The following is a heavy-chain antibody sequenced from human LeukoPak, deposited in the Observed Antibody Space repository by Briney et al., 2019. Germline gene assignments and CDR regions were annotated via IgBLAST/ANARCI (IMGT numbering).Heavy chain of an antibody. CDR3: AKDLWGVTAVAGFFHY. V-gene: IGHV4-4*08. J-gene: IGHJ4*02. CDR2: ISYSGST. D-gene: IGHD6-19*01. Sequence: PSETLSLTCSVSGGSISPNYWSWIRQPPGKGLEWIGYISYSGSTNYNPSLKSRVTISVDTSKNQFSLKLSSVTAADTAVYYCAKDLWGVTAVAGFFHYWGQGTLVTVSS. CDR1: GGSISPNY.